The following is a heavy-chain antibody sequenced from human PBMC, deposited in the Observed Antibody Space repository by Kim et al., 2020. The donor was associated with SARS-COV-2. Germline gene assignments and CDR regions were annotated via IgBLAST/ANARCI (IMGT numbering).Heavy chain of an antibody. J-gene: IGHJ1*01. CDR3: ARGSLRYYSSSWYTEYFQH. CDR2: INHSGST. D-gene: IGHD6-13*01. V-gene: IGHV4-34*01. CDR1: GGSFSGYY. Sequence: SETLSLTCAVYGGSFSGYYWSWIRQPPGKGLEWIGEINHSGSTNYNPSLKSRVTISVDTSKNQFSLKLSSVTAADTAVYYCARGSLRYYSSSWYTEYFQHWGQGTLVTVSS.